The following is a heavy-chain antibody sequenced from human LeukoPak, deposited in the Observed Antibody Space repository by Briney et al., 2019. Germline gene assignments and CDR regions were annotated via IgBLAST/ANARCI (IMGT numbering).Heavy chain of an antibody. Sequence: GRSLRLSCAASGFTFSSYAMHWVRQAPGKGLEWVAVISYDGSNKYYADSVKGRFTISRDNSKNTLYLQMNSLRAEDTAVYYCARDVKDSSGYQFDYWGQGTLVTVSS. CDR1: GFTFSSYA. CDR2: ISYDGSNK. D-gene: IGHD3-22*01. V-gene: IGHV3-30*04. CDR3: ARDVKDSSGYQFDY. J-gene: IGHJ4*02.